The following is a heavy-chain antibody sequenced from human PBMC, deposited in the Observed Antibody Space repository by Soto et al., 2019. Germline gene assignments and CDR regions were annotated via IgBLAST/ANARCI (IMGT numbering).Heavy chain of an antibody. D-gene: IGHD3-16*01. CDR3: AKGILREPRNYFDY. CDR1: GFTFDDYA. J-gene: IGHJ4*02. V-gene: IGHV3-9*01. CDR2: ISWNSGSI. Sequence: EVQLVESGGGLVQPGRSLRLSCAASGFTFDDYAMHWVRQAPGKGLEWVSGISWNSGSIGYANSVKGRFTISRDNAKNSLYLQMNSLRAEDTALYYCAKGILREPRNYFDYWGQGTLVTVSS.